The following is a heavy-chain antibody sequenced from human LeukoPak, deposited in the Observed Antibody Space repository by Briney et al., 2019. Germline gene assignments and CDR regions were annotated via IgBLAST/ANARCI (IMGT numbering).Heavy chain of an antibody. CDR2: IYYSGNT. V-gene: IGHV4-59*01. CDR1: GRSISSYY. J-gene: IGHJ4*02. Sequence: KPSETLSLTCTVSGRSISSYYWSWIRQPPGKGRVWIGYIYYSGNTNYNPSLKSRVTISVDTSKNQFSLKLSSVTAADTAVYYCARGVEYSSSSGLGYWGQGTLVTVSS. D-gene: IGHD6-6*01. CDR3: ARGVEYSSSSGLGY.